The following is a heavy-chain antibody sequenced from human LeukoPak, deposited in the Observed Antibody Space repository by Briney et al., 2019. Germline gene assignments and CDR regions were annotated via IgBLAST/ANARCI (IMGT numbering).Heavy chain of an antibody. Sequence: SETLSLTCTVSGGSINSSSYSWGWIRQPPGKGLEWIGSIYYSGSTYYNPSLKSRVTISVDTSKNQFSLKLSSVTAADTAVYYCARRHRSYDSGGHVIDYWGQGTLVTVSS. V-gene: IGHV4-39*01. CDR2: IYYSGST. D-gene: IGHD3-22*01. CDR3: ARRHRSYDSGGHVIDY. CDR1: GGSINSSSYS. J-gene: IGHJ4*02.